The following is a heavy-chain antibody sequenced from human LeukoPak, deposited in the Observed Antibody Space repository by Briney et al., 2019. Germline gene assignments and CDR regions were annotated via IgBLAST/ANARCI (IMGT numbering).Heavy chain of an antibody. Sequence: SETLSLTCAVSGVSISSYYWSWIRQPAGKGLEWIGRIYTSGSTNYNPSLKSRVTMSVDTSKNQFSLKLSSVTAADTAVYYCARVGSSWYSSAFDIWGQGTMVTVSS. D-gene: IGHD6-13*01. CDR1: GVSISSYY. V-gene: IGHV4-4*07. J-gene: IGHJ3*02. CDR3: ARVGSSWYSSAFDI. CDR2: IYTSGST.